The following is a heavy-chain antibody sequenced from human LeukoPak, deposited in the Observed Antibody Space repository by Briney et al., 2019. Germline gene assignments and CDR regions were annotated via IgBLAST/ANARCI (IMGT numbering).Heavy chain of an antibody. D-gene: IGHD6-25*01. CDR1: GYSFTGYW. CDR2: VYPGDSDT. V-gene: IGHV5-51*01. CDR3: ARRRDRGRYFDL. Sequence: GESLKISCKGSGYSFTGYWIGWVRQMPGKGLEWMGIVYPGDSDTRYSPSFQGQVTISADKSITTAYLQWSSLKASDSAIYYRARRRDRGRYFDLWGRGTLVTVSS. J-gene: IGHJ2*01.